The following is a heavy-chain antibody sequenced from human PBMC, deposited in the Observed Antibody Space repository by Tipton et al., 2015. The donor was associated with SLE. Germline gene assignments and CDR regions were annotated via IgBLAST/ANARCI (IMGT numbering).Heavy chain of an antibody. J-gene: IGHJ4*02. V-gene: IGHV1-69*01. CDR1: GGTFSSYA. Sequence: QLVQSGAEVKKPGSSVKVSCKASGGTFSSYAISWVRQAPGQGLEWMGGIIPIFGTANYAQKFQGRGTITADESTSTAYMELRTLRSDDTAVYYCARDEAIIAGIFDYWGQGPLVTVSS. CDR2: IIPIFGTA. D-gene: IGHD6-13*01. CDR3: ARDEAIIAGIFDY.